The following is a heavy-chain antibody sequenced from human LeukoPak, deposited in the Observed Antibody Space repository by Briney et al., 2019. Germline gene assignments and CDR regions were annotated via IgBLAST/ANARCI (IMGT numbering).Heavy chain of an antibody. J-gene: IGHJ4*02. D-gene: IGHD4-17*01. CDR1: GFTFSSND. CDR2: IYSGGST. CDR3: ATHSYGEYLPFDY. Sequence: GGSLSLSRAASGFTFSSNDMSWVRQAPGKGLERVSVIYSGGSTYYADSVKGRFTISRDNSKNTLYLQMNSLRAEDTAVYYCATHSYGEYLPFDYWGQGTLVTVSS. V-gene: IGHV3-66*01.